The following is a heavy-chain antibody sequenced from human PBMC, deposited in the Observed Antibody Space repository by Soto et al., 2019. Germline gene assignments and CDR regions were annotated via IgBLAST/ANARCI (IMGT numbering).Heavy chain of an antibody. J-gene: IGHJ6*02. D-gene: IGHD6-19*01. Sequence: PGGSLRLSCAASGFTFSSYGMHWVRQAPGKGLEWVAVISYDGSNKYYADSVKGRFTISRDNSKNTLYLQMNSLRAEDTAVYYCAKGGGQWLVHDYYYGMDVWGQGTTVTVSS. CDR2: ISYDGSNK. CDR1: GFTFSSYG. CDR3: AKGGGQWLVHDYYYGMDV. V-gene: IGHV3-30*18.